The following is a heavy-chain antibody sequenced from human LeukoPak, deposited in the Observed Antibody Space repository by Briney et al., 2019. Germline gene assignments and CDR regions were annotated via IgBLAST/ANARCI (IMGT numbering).Heavy chain of an antibody. Sequence: GGSLRLSCAASGFTFSSYGMHWVRQAPGKGLEWVAFIRYDGSNKYYADSVKGRFTISRDNSKNTLYLQMNSLIPEDTAVYYCAKWGYCSSTTCLAIMDVWGKGATVTVSS. CDR2: IRYDGSNK. D-gene: IGHD2-2*01. CDR1: GFTFSSYG. J-gene: IGHJ6*03. CDR3: AKWGYCSSTTCLAIMDV. V-gene: IGHV3-30*02.